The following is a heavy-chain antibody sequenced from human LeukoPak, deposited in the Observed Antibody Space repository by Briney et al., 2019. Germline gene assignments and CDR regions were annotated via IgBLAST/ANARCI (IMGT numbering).Heavy chain of an antibody. Sequence: PGGSLRLSCAASGFTFSSYWMSWVRQAPGKGLEWVANIKQDGSEKYYVDSVKGRFTISRDNAKNSLYLQMNSLRAEDTAVYYCARALLWFGELLSQENWFDPWGQGTLVTVSS. J-gene: IGHJ5*02. CDR2: IKQDGSEK. CDR1: GFTFSSYW. CDR3: ARALLWFGELLSQENWFDP. V-gene: IGHV3-7*04. D-gene: IGHD3-10*01.